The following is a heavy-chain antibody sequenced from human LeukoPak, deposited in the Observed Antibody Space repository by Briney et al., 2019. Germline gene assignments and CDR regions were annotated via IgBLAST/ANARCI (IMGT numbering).Heavy chain of an antibody. CDR1: GFTFSSYW. Sequence: GSLRLSCAASGFTFSSYWMSWVRQAPGKGLEWVANIKQDGSEKYYVDSVKGRFTISRDNAKNSLYLQMNSLRAEDTAVYYCASSDSSWPPDFDYWGQGTLATVSS. CDR3: ASSDSSWPPDFDY. D-gene: IGHD6-13*01. V-gene: IGHV3-7*01. J-gene: IGHJ4*02. CDR2: IKQDGSEK.